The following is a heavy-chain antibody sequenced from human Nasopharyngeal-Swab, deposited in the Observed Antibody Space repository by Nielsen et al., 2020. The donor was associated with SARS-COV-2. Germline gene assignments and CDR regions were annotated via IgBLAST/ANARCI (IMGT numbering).Heavy chain of an antibody. CDR3: AKLALQQRVQVDYYGMDV. D-gene: IGHD6-13*01. CDR2: ISGSGGST. V-gene: IGHV3-23*01. J-gene: IGHJ6*02. Sequence: SCAASGFTFSSYAMSWVRQAPGKGLEWVSAISGSGGSTYYADSVKGRFTISRDNSKDTLYLQMNSLRAEDTAVYYCAKLALQQRVQVDYYGMDVWGQGTTVTVSS. CDR1: GFTFSSYA.